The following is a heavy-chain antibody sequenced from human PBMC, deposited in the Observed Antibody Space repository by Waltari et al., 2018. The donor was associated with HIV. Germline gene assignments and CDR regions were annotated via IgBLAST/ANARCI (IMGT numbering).Heavy chain of an antibody. D-gene: IGHD2-2*01. V-gene: IGHV3-30*03. CDR3: ATEPPADCNITSCSYLVS. Sequence: QVQLVASGGGMVPSGGSLRRSCAASGLNFRNHHLHRVRQAPGKGLEWVAVISHDGGVTYYGESVKGRFTISRDNSKSTLFLQLHSLRLEDTAVYHCATEPPADCNITSCSYLVSWGQGTLVSVSS. CDR1: GLNFRNHH. CDR2: ISHDGGVT. J-gene: IGHJ4*02.